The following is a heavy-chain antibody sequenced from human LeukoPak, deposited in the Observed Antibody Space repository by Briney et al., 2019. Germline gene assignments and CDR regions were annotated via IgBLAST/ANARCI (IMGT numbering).Heavy chain of an antibody. J-gene: IGHJ3*01. D-gene: IGHD3-10*01. V-gene: IGHV3-23*01. CDR2: LSSSGGDT. Sequence: GGSLRLSCEVSGFTFSSYVMSWVRQAPGKGLGWVSALSSSGGDTSYEDSVKGRFTISRDNFKNTLYLQMSSLRAEDTAVYYCAKLYSGRIFDVWGQGTMVTVSP. CDR3: AKLYSGRIFDV. CDR1: GFTFSSYV.